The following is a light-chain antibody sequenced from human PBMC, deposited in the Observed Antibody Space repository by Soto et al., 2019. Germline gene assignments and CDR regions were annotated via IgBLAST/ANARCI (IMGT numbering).Light chain of an antibody. CDR3: QSYDSGLTVV. J-gene: IGLJ2*01. CDR2: GNT. Sequence: VLTQPPSVSGAPGQRVTISCTGSSSNIGAGYDVHWYQQFPGTTPKFLIYGNTNRPSGVPDRFSASKSGTSASLDITGLQAEDEAEYFCQSYDSGLTVVFGGGTQLTVL. CDR1: SSNIGAGYD. V-gene: IGLV1-40*01.